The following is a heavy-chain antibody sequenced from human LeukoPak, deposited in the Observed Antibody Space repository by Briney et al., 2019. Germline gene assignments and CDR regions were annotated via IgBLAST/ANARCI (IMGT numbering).Heavy chain of an antibody. CDR3: ARAITIFGVVIPLYENFDY. CDR1: GYTFTSYD. V-gene: IGHV1-8*01. Sequence: GASVKVSCKASGYTFTSYDINWVRQATGQGLEWMGWMNPNSGNTGYAQKFQGRVTMTRNTSISTAYMELSSLRSEDTAVYYCARAITIFGVVIPLYENFDYWGQGTLVTVSS. D-gene: IGHD3-3*01. J-gene: IGHJ4*02. CDR2: MNPNSGNT.